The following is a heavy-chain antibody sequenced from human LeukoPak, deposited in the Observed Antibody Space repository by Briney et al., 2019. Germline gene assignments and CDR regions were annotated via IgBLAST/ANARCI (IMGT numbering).Heavy chain of an antibody. CDR1: GFTFSSYA. D-gene: IGHD3-9*01. J-gene: IGHJ4*02. Sequence: GGSLRRSCSASGFTFSSYAMHWVRQAPGKGLEYVSAISRNGGSTYYADSVKGRFTISRDNSKNTLYLHMSSLRAEDTAVYYCVNPSYPALGLRYWGAFDYWGQGTLVTVSS. CDR2: ISRNGGST. V-gene: IGHV3-64D*09. CDR3: VNPSYPALGLRYWGAFDY.